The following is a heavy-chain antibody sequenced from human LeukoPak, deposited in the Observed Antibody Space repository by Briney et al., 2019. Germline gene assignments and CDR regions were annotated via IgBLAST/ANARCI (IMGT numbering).Heavy chain of an antibody. V-gene: IGHV1-69*05. Sequence: SVKGSCKASGGTFSSYAISWVRQAPGQGLEWMGGIIPIFGTANYAQKFQGRVTITTDESTSTAYMELSSLRSEDTAVYYCAITVTTLRLPRPVDYYYYYMDVWGKGTTVTVSS. CDR3: AITVTTLRLPRPVDYYYYYMDV. CDR1: GGTFSSYA. CDR2: IIPIFGTA. J-gene: IGHJ6*03. D-gene: IGHD4-17*01.